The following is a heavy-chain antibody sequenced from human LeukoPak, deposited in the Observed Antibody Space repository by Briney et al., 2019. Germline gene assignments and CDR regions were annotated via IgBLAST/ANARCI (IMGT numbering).Heavy chain of an antibody. J-gene: IGHJ4*02. CDR3: ARASSGWYGVDY. Sequence: SSETLSLTCTVSGGSISSYYWSWIRQPPGKGLEWIGYTYYSGSTNYNPSLKSRVTISVDTSKNQFSLKLSSVTAADTAVYYCARASSGWYGVDYWGQGTLVTVSS. CDR2: TYYSGST. CDR1: GGSISSYY. D-gene: IGHD6-19*01. V-gene: IGHV4-59*01.